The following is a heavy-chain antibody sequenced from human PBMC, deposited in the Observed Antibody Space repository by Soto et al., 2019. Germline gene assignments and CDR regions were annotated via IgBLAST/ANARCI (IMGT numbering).Heavy chain of an antibody. J-gene: IGHJ5*02. D-gene: IGHD6-13*01. CDR1: GYTFTSYD. V-gene: IGHV1-8*01. Sequence: GASVKVSCKASGYTFTSYDINWVRQATGQGLEWMGWMNPNSGNTGYAQKFQGRVTMTRNTSISTAYMELSGLRSEDTAVYYCARGTAIAEAGTRWFDPWGQGTLVTVSS. CDR3: ARGTAIAEAGTRWFDP. CDR2: MNPNSGNT.